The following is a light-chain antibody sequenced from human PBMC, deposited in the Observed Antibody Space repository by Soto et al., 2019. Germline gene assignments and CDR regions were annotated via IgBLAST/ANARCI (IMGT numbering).Light chain of an antibody. J-gene: IGKJ1*01. V-gene: IGKV3-15*01. CDR3: QPYYNWRT. Sequence: DIVMTQSPATLSVSPGQRATLSCRDSKSVNTNLAWYQQNPGQAARLLIYGASTRATGIPDRFIGSGSEPEFTLTFSSLQSEEFAVYYCQPYYNWRTFGQGTKVEIQ. CDR2: GAS. CDR1: KSVNTN.